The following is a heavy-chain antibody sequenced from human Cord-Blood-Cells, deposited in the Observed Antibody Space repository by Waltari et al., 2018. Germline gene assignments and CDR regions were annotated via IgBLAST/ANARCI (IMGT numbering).Heavy chain of an antibody. CDR3: VRAGSYYAFDI. CDR1: RFPVRSNS. Sequence: EVQLVESGGGLLQPGGSLSLSCAASRFPVRSNSISWVRQAPGKGLEWVSVIYSGGSTYYADSVKGRFTISRDNSKNTLYLQMNSLRAEDTAVYYCVRAGSYYAFDIWGQGTMVTVSS. V-gene: IGHV3-53*01. CDR2: IYSGGST. D-gene: IGHD1-26*01. J-gene: IGHJ3*02.